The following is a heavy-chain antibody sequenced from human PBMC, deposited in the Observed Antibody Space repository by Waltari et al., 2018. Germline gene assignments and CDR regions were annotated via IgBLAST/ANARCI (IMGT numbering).Heavy chain of an antibody. V-gene: IGHV4-38-2*01. CDR1: GYSISRGYY. CDR2: IYHSGDT. J-gene: IGHJ6*02. D-gene: IGHD2-15*01. Sequence: QVQLQESGPGLVKPSETLSLTCVVSGYSISRGYYWGWIRQPPGKGLAWIGSIYHSGDTDDDPSRKGRVTISVGTSKSQFALNLSSVTAVYTAVYYCARGRWRHRDGMDVWGQGTTVTVSS. CDR3: ARGRWRHRDGMDV.